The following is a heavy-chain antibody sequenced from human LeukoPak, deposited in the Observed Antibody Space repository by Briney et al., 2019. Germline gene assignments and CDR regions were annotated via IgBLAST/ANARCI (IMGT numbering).Heavy chain of an antibody. D-gene: IGHD3-3*01. CDR3: ATDRGWRTSGYYLYYFEY. V-gene: IGHV3-7*01. CDR2: IKHDGREK. CDR1: GFIFTNYF. J-gene: IGHJ4*02. Sequence: GGSLRLSCAASGFIFTNYFMSWVRQAPGKGLEWVASIKHDGREKYYVDSVRGRFTISRDNTMNSLYLQMSSLRAEDTAVYYCATDRGWRTSGYYLYYFEYWGQGTLVTYSS.